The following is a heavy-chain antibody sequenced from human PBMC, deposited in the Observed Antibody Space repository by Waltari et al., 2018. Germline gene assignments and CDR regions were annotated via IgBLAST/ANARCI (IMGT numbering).Heavy chain of an antibody. V-gene: IGHV3-7*01. D-gene: IGHD6-25*01. CDR3: ASVQRRWSMDV. CDR1: GFSFSRYW. Sequence: EVTLVESGGGLVQSGDSLRRSCSASGFSFSRYWMNWVRQTPGKGLEWVANIKEDGGEKYYVYSVKGRFTISRDNAKNSLYLQMNSLRVEDTAVYFCASVQRRWSMDVWGQGTTVTVSS. J-gene: IGHJ6*02. CDR2: IKEDGGEK.